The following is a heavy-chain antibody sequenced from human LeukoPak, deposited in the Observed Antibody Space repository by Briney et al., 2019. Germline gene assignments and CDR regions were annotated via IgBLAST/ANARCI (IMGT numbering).Heavy chain of an antibody. V-gene: IGHV3-23*01. CDR3: ARAVWFGELSRFDAFDI. J-gene: IGHJ3*02. CDR2: ISGSGGST. Sequence: GGSLRLSCAATGFTFSNYAMSWVRQAPGKGLDWVSVISGSGGSTYYADSVKGRFTISRDNSKNTLYLQMNSLRAEDTAVYYCARAVWFGELSRFDAFDIWGQGTMVTVSS. D-gene: IGHD3-10*01. CDR1: GFTFSNYA.